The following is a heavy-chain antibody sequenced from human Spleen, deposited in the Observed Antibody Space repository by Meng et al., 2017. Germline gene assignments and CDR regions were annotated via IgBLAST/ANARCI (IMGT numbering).Heavy chain of an antibody. V-gene: IGHV1-2*06. CDR3: ARDEDISAAGKLFGDY. Sequence: VPLVQAGAEGKKPGASVKVSCKPSGYTFNAYYIHWVRQAPGQGLEWMGRINPISDDTHYAQKFQGRVTMTGDTSISTAYMELSGLRSDDTAMYYCARDEDISAAGKLFGDYWGQGTLVTVSS. J-gene: IGHJ4*02. CDR2: INPISDDT. D-gene: IGHD6-13*01. CDR1: GYTFNAYY.